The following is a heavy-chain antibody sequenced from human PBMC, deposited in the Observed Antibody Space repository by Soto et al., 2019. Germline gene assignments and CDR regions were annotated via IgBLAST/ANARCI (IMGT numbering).Heavy chain of an antibody. J-gene: IGHJ4*02. CDR1: GFTFSHYA. Sequence: QVQLVESGGGVVRPGRSLRLSCAASGFTFSHYAMHWARQAPGKGLEWVAVIWSDGSNENYADSVRGRFTISRDNPKNTLFLQMNSLRAEDTAVYFCARDYGAAPWDYWGQGALVTVSS. CDR3: ARDYGAAPWDY. D-gene: IGHD3-10*01. V-gene: IGHV3-33*01. CDR2: IWSDGSNE.